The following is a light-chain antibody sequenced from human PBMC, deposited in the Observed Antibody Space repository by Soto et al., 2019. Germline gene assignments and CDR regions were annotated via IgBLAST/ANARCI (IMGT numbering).Light chain of an antibody. Sequence: QSVLAQPASVSGSPGQSITISCTGTSSDIGPYNLVSWYQQHPGKVPKLIIFEVIYRPSGVSNRFSGSKSGNTASLTISDLQADDEADYYCSSYTSLKTRVFGGGTKVTVL. J-gene: IGLJ3*02. V-gene: IGLV2-14*01. CDR2: EVI. CDR1: SSDIGPYNL. CDR3: SSYTSLKTRV.